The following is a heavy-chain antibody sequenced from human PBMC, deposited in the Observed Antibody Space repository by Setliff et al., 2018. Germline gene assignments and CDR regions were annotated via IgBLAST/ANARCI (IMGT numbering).Heavy chain of an antibody. V-gene: IGHV3-53*01. Sequence: GSLRLSCAASGFTVSVNYMSWVRQAPGQGLEWVSVIYSSGDTYTADSVRGRFIISRDNSKNMVYLQMSSLRAEDTGVYYCAKDSARGWYGALDSWGQGAPVTVSS. CDR2: IYSSGDT. CDR3: AKDSARGWYGALDS. D-gene: IGHD6-19*01. J-gene: IGHJ4*02. CDR1: GFTVSVNY.